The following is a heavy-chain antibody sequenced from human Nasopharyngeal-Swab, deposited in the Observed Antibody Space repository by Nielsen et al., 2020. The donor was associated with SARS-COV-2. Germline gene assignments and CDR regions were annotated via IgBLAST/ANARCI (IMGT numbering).Heavy chain of an antibody. J-gene: IGHJ3*02. V-gene: IGHV1-2*02. CDR3: AREIYYGSGSYYVDDAFDI. CDR2: LNPNSGGT. Sequence: WVRQAPGQGPEWVGSLNPNSGGTNYAQKFQGRVTLTLDTSINTAYMDLTSLRSDDTAVYYCAREIYYGSGSYYVDDAFDIWGQGTMGTVSS. D-gene: IGHD3-10*01.